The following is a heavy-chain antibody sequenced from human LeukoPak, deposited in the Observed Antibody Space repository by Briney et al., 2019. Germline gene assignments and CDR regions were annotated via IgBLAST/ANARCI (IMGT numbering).Heavy chain of an antibody. J-gene: IGHJ5*02. CDR2: IYSGGST. CDR1: GVSISIYY. V-gene: IGHV4-4*07. CDR3: AREFYYYDSSGDNCFDP. D-gene: IGHD3-22*01. Sequence: SETLSLTCAVSGVSISIYYWTWIRLPAGKGLEWIGRIYSGGSTNYNPSLKSRVTMSVETSKNQFSLRLTSVTAADTAVYYCAREFYYYDSSGDNCFDPWGQGTLVTVSS.